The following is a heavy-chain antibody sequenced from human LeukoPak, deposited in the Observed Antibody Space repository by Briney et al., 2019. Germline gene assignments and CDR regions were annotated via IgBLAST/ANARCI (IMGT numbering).Heavy chain of an antibody. CDR3: ASALGYLDAFDI. CDR1: GGSISIHY. CDR2: IYTSGSH. Sequence: SDTLSLTRTLSGGSISIHYWSWIRHPAGKGLEWIGRIYTSGSHNYNPPLKTRVPMSVDTSKTQFSLKLSSVTPADTPVLLCASALGYLDAFDIWGQGAMVTVSS. D-gene: IGHD2-15*01. V-gene: IGHV4-4*07. J-gene: IGHJ3*02.